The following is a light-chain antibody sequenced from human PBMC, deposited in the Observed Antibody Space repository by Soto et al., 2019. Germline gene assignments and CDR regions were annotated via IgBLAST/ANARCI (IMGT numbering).Light chain of an antibody. CDR1: QSVSSN. Sequence: DIEMTQSPSTLSASPGERATITCRASQSVSSNLAWYQQKPGQAPRLLIYGASTRATGIPARFSGSGSGTEFTLTISSRQSQDFAVYYCQHYNNCPPWPFGQGTKVEIK. CDR3: QHYNNCPPWP. CDR2: GAS. J-gene: IGKJ1*01. V-gene: IGKV3-15*01.